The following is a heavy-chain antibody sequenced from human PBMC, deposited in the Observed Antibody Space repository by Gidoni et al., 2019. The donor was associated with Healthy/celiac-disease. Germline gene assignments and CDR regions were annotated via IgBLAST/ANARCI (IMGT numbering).Heavy chain of an antibody. Sequence: QVQLVVAGGGVVEPGRFLILACAASGLTFSSYAMHWVRQAPGKGLEWVAVISYDGSNKYYADSVKGRFTISRGDSKSTLYLQMNSLRAEDTAVYYCAREGGTAMVDFDYWGQGTLVTVSS. V-gene: IGHV3-30-3*01. J-gene: IGHJ4*02. CDR1: GLTFSSYA. CDR3: AREGGTAMVDFDY. D-gene: IGHD5-18*01. CDR2: ISYDGSNK.